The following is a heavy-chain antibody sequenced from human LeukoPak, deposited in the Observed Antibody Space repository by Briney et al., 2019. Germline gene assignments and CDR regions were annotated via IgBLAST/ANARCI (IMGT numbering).Heavy chain of an antibody. D-gene: IGHD3-22*01. CDR1: GFTFSSYA. CDR3: AKTFYNYYDSSGNYYQDY. J-gene: IGHJ4*02. V-gene: IGHV3-23*01. Sequence: GGSLRLSCAASGFTFSSYAMSWVRQAPGKGLEWVSAISGSGASTYYADSVKGRFTISRDNSKNTLYLQMNSLRAEDTAVYYCAKTFYNYYDSSGNYYQDYWGQGTLVTVSS. CDR2: ISGSGAST.